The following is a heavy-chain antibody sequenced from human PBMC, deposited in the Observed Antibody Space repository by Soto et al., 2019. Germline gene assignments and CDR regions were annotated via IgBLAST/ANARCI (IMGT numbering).Heavy chain of an antibody. Sequence: SETLSLTCTVSGGSISSGDYYWSWIRQPPGKGLEWIGYIYYSGSTYYNPSLKSRVTISVDTSKNQFSLKLSSVTAADTAVYYCARVTYYYDSSGYFLRDSDYWGQGTLVTVSS. J-gene: IGHJ4*02. CDR3: ARVTYYYDSSGYFLRDSDY. CDR1: GGSISSGDYY. V-gene: IGHV4-30-4*01. CDR2: IYYSGST. D-gene: IGHD3-22*01.